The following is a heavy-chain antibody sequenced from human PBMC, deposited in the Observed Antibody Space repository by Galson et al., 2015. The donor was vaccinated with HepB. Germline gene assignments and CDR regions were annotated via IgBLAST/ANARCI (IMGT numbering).Heavy chain of an antibody. CDR2: TYYRSKWYS. J-gene: IGHJ6*02. V-gene: IGHV6-1*01. D-gene: IGHD7-27*01. CDR1: GDIVSRDTVG. Sequence: CAISGDIVSRDTVGWNWIRQSPSRGLEWLGRTYYRSKWYSDYAISVKSRIIINADSSTNQFFLQLNSVIPEDTAVYYCTRVAHLGWGMNVWGQGTTVTVSS. CDR3: TRVAHLGWGMNV.